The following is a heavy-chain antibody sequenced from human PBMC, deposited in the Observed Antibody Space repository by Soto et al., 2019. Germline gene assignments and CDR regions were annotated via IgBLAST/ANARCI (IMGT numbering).Heavy chain of an antibody. CDR2: INPNGGGA. CDR1: GYKFINHY. V-gene: IGHV1-46*01. D-gene: IGHD3-10*01. J-gene: IGHJ4*02. CDR3: ARDSSASATSYSFDN. Sequence: QVQLVQSGAEVKKPGASVKVSCKASGYKFINHYIHWVRQAPGVGLEWMGIINPNGGGADYAQKFQDRVTMTTDTYMNTVHMNLRSLTSEDPAVYFCARDSSASATSYSFDNWGQGTLVSVSS.